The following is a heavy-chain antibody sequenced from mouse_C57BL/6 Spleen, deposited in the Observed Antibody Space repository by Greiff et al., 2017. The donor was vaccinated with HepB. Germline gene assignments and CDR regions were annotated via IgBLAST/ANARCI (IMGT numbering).Heavy chain of an antibody. CDR3: ARKGTTVADYAMDY. CDR1: GYTFTDYY. V-gene: IGHV1-76*01. D-gene: IGHD1-1*01. Sequence: QVQLQQSGAELVRPGASVKLSCKASGYTFTDYYINWVKQRPGQGLEWIARIYPGSGNTYYNEKFKGKATLTAEKSSSTAYMQLSSLTSEDSAVYFCARKGTTVADYAMDYWGQGTSVTVSS. J-gene: IGHJ4*01. CDR2: IYPGSGNT.